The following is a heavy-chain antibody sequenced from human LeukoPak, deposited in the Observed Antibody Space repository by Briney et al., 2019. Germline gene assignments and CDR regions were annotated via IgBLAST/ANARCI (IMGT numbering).Heavy chain of an antibody. J-gene: IGHJ6*03. CDR1: GFTFSNAW. CDR2: ITGNDVST. Sequence: PGGSLRLSCAASGFTFSNAWVSWVRQAPGKGLDWVSTITGNDVSTYYADSVKGRFTISRDNSKNTLYLQMNSLRAGDTAVYYCAKVGGSYPNYYYYYMDVWGKGNTVTVSS. D-gene: IGHD1-26*01. CDR3: AKVGGSYPNYYYYYMDV. V-gene: IGHV3-23*01.